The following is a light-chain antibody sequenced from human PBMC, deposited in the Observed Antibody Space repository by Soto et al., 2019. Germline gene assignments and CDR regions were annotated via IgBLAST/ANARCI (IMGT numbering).Light chain of an antibody. CDR2: DAS. Sequence: EIVLTQSPATLSLSPGEGATLSCRASQSVSSYLVWYQQKPGQAPRLLIYDASNRATGIPARFSGSGSGTDFTLTISSLEPEDFAVYYCQQRNSWPLTFGGGTKVDIK. V-gene: IGKV3-11*01. J-gene: IGKJ4*01. CDR1: QSVSSY. CDR3: QQRNSWPLT.